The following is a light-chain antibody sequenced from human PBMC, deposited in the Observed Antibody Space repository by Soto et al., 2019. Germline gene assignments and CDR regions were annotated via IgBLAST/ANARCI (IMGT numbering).Light chain of an antibody. CDR3: QQSYSTPRT. Sequence: DIQMTQSPSSLSASVVGRVTITCRASQSISSYLNWYQQKPGKAPKVLIYAASNLQSGVPSRFSGSGSGTDFTLTISSLQPEDFATYYCQQSYSTPRTFGQGTKVDIK. CDR1: QSISSY. J-gene: IGKJ1*01. V-gene: IGKV1-39*01. CDR2: AAS.